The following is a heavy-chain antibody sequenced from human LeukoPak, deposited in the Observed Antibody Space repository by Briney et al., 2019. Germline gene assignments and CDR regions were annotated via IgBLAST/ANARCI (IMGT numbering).Heavy chain of an antibody. J-gene: IGHJ4*02. V-gene: IGHV4-59*01. D-gene: IGHD2-21*02. CDR1: GGSISSYY. CDR2: IYYSGST. CDR3: ARDPRVTYFDY. Sequence: SETLSLTCTVSGGSISSYYRSWIRQPPGKGLEWIGYIYYSGSTNYNPSLKSRVTISVDTSKNQFSLKLSSVTAADTAVYYCARDPRVTYFDYWGQGTLVTVSS.